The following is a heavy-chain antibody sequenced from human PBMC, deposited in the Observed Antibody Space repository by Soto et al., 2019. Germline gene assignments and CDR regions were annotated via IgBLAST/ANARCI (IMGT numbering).Heavy chain of an antibody. J-gene: IGHJ5*02. CDR2: INAGNGNT. V-gene: IGHV1-3*05. CDR1: GYTFTNYA. Sequence: QVQLVQSGAEEKNPGASVKVSCKASGYTFTNYAMHWVRQAPGQRLEWMGWINAGNGNTKYSQKFQGRVTITGDTAASTAYKELCRRTSEDMALYYFARGFPLWFDPWGQGTLVNVSS. D-gene: IGHD3-16*02. CDR3: ARGFPLWFDP.